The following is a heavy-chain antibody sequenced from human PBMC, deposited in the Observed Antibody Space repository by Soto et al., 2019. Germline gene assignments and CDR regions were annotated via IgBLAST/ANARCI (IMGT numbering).Heavy chain of an antibody. CDR3: ARAVVEWYKPPLCYFDY. CDR1: GGSISSYY. CDR2: IYYSGST. D-gene: IGHD3-3*01. Sequence: SETLSLTCTVSGGSISSYYWSWIRQPPGKGLEWIGYIYYSGSTNYNPSLKSRVTISVDTSKNQFSLKLSSVTAADTAVYYCARAVVEWYKPPLCYFDYWGQGTLVTVSS. J-gene: IGHJ4*02. V-gene: IGHV4-59*01.